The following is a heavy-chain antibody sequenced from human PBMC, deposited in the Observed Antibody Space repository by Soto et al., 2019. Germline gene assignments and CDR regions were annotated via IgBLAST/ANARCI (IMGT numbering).Heavy chain of an antibody. V-gene: IGHV3-23*01. CDR1: GFTFNRYV. J-gene: IGHJ6*03. CDR3: ASRSHSDYYMDV. CDR2: ITASGDDT. D-gene: IGHD2-15*01. Sequence: EVQLLESGGGLVQPGGSLRLSCAASGFTFNRYVMRWVRQAPGKGLEWVSGITASGDDTYYADSVKGRFTTSRDNSKNTLYLQMNGLRAEDTAVYFCASRSHSDYYMDVWGEGTTVTVSS.